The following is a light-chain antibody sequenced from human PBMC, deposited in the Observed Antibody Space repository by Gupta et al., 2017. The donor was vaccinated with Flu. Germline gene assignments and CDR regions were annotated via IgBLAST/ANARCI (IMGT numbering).Light chain of an antibody. CDR3: PTSGTGIVV. J-gene: IGLJ2*01. V-gene: IGLV4-69*01. CDR2: LNSGGSN. Sequence: QLVLTQSPSASASLGAAVKLTCTLSSGHSSYAIAWHQQQPEKAPRYLKKLNSGGSNRKGDGIPDCFSGSSCGAARYLTIASLQSEEDAYYYCPTSGTGIVVFGGGTNLTVL. CDR1: SGHSSYA.